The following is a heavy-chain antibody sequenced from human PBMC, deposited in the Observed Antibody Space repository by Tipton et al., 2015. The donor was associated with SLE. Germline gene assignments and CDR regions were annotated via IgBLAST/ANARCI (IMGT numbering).Heavy chain of an antibody. V-gene: IGHV3-48*03. D-gene: IGHD2-21*01. CDR1: GFTFSSYE. CDR3: ARGGGVVIMSIAYWYFDL. J-gene: IGHJ2*01. CDR2: ISSSGSTI. Sequence: SLRLSCAASGFTFSSYEMNWVRQAPGKGLEWVSYISSSGSTIYYADSVKGRFTISRDNAKNSLYLQMNSLRAEDTAVYYCARGGGVVIMSIAYWYFDLWGRGTLVTVS.